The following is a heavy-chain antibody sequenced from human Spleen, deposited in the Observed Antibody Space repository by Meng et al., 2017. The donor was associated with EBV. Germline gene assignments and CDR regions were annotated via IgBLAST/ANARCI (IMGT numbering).Heavy chain of an antibody. V-gene: IGHV1-18*01. CDR2: VSPYNGYT. Sequence: QVPLVQAGAEVGKPGASVTVSCKASGYTFIHYGINWVRQAPGQGLEWMGWVSPYNGYTSYAQNLKGRVTMTTDTSTNTAYMTLRSLRSDDTAVYYCARDRSEMAGSWGGYWGQGSLVTVSS. J-gene: IGHJ4*01. CDR3: ARDRSEMAGSWGGY. CDR1: GYTFIHYG. D-gene: IGHD5-24*01.